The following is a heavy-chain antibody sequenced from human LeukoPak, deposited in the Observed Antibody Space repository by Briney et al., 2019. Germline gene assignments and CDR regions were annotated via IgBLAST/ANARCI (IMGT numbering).Heavy chain of an antibody. CDR3: ARDRLTGPVGANWFDP. D-gene: IGHD7-27*01. V-gene: IGHV4-34*01. CDR1: DGSFSGYY. CDR2: INHSGST. J-gene: IGHJ5*02. Sequence: SETLSLTCAVYDGSFSGYYWGWIRQPPGKGLEWIGEINHSGSTNYNPSLKSRVTMSVDTSKNQFSLRLSSVTAADTAVYYCARDRLTGPVGANWFDPWGQGSLVTVSS.